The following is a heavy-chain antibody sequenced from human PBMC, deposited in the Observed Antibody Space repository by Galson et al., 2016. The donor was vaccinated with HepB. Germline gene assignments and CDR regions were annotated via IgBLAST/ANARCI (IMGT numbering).Heavy chain of an antibody. J-gene: IGHJ4*02. V-gene: IGHV1-8*01. Sequence: SVKVSCKASGYTFTSYDINWVRQATGQGLEWMGWMSPNSGNTGYAQKFQGRVTMTRNTSISTAYMELSSLRSEDTAVYYCARGVLIQLWEFDYWGQGTLVTVSS. CDR2: MSPNSGNT. CDR1: GYTFTSYD. CDR3: ARGVLIQLWEFDY. D-gene: IGHD5-18*01.